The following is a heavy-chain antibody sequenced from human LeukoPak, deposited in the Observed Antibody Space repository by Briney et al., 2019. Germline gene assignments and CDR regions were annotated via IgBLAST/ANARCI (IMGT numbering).Heavy chain of an antibody. V-gene: IGHV4-34*01. D-gene: IGHD6-6*01. CDR2: INHSGST. CDR1: GGSFSGYY. J-gene: IGHJ6*02. Sequence: SETLSLTCAVYGGSFSGYYWSWIRQPPGKGLERIGEINHSGSTNYNPSLKSRVTISVDTSKNQFSLNLSSVTAADTAVYYCTRGSRGGAARPGDLRHRYYYYYGMDVWGQGTTVTVSS. CDR3: TRGSRGGAARPGDLRHRYYYYYGMDV.